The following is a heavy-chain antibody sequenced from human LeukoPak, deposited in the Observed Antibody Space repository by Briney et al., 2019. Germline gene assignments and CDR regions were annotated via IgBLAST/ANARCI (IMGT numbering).Heavy chain of an antibody. J-gene: IGHJ6*03. V-gene: IGHV1-69*01. CDR3: ARGVAAAGVYYYYYMDV. CDR1: GGTFSSYA. Sequence: SVKVSCKASGGTFSSYAISWVRQAPGQGLEWMGGIIPIFGTANYAQKFQGRVTITADESTSTAYMELSSLRSEDTAVYYCARGVAAAGVYYYYYMDVWGKGTTVTISS. CDR2: IIPIFGTA. D-gene: IGHD6-13*01.